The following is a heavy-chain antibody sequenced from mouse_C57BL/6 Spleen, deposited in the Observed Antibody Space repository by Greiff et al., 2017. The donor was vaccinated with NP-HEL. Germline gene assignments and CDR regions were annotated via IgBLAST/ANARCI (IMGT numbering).Heavy chain of an antibody. CDR3: ARRSGFAY. D-gene: IGHD1-1*01. V-gene: IGHV14-4*01. CDR2: IDPENGDT. J-gene: IGHJ3*01. CDR1: GFNIKDDY. Sequence: QLQQSGAELVRPGASVKLSCTASGFNIKDDYMHWVKQRPEQGLEWIGWIDPENGDTEYASKFQGKATITADTSSNTAYLPLSSRTSEDTAVYYCARRSGFAYWGQGTLVTVSA.